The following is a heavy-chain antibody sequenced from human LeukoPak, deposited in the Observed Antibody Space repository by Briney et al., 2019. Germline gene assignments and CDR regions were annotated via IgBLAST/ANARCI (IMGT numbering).Heavy chain of an antibody. CDR2: INPNSGGT. Sequence: ASVKVSCKASGYTFTGYYMHWVRQAPGQGLEWMGRINPNSGGTNYAQKFQGRVTITRDTSISTAYMELSRLRSDDTAVYYCARVGTVAGNSLDYWGQGTLVTVSS. CDR1: GYTFTGYY. V-gene: IGHV1-2*06. CDR3: ARVGTVAGNSLDY. D-gene: IGHD4-23*01. J-gene: IGHJ4*02.